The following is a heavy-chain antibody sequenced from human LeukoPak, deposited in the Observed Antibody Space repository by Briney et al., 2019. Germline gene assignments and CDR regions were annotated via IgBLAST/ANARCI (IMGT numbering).Heavy chain of an antibody. CDR1: GFTFSSYG. V-gene: IGHV3-30*02. J-gene: IGHJ4*02. D-gene: IGHD3-3*01. CDR3: AKEGTIFGVVIKGGFDY. CDR2: IRYDGSNK. Sequence: GGSLRLSCAASGFTFSSYGMHWVRQAPGKGLEWVAFIRYDGSNKYYADSVKGRFTISRDNSKNTLYLQMNSLRAEDTAVYHCAKEGTIFGVVIKGGFDYWGQGTLVTVSS.